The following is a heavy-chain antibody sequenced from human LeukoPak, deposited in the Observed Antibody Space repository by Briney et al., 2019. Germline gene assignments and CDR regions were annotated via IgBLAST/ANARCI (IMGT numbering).Heavy chain of an antibody. Sequence: GGSLRLSCAASEFMFSTYEMNWVRQAPGKGLQWVSQISGTGGATWYAGFARDRFTISRDNSKKTLYLQMSGLRVEDTAMYYCVKDPRDTYGTNWFVSWGQGTLLIVSS. CDR1: EFMFSTYE. J-gene: IGHJ5*01. D-gene: IGHD2-21*01. CDR2: ISGTGGAT. CDR3: VKDPRDTYGTNWFVS. V-gene: IGHV3-23*01.